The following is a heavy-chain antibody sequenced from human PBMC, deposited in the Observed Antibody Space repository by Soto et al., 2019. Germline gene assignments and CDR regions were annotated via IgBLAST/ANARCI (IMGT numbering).Heavy chain of an antibody. J-gene: IGHJ6*02. CDR3: ARGRSAYDFWSGTIGTNYYYYGMDV. D-gene: IGHD3-3*01. V-gene: IGHV1-18*01. CDR1: GYTFTSYG. Sequence: ASVKVSCKASGYTFTSYGISWVRQAPGQGLEWMGWISAYNGNTNYAQKLQGRVTMTTDTSTSTAYMELRSLRSDDTAVYYCARGRSAYDFWSGTIGTNYYYYGMDVWGQGTTVTVSS. CDR2: ISAYNGNT.